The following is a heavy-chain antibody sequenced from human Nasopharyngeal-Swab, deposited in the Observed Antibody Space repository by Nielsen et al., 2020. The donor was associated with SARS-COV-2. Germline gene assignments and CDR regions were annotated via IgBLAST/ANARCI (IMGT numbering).Heavy chain of an antibody. D-gene: IGHD3-9*01. Sequence: SETLSPTCTVPGGPISSYYWNWVRQPPGKGLGWIAYVDYSGSTKYIPSLKSRVTISVDRAKNQVSLKLTSVTAADTAVYYCARGDILTPYYYMDVWGRGTTVAVSS. V-gene: IGHV4-59*01. CDR3: ARGDILTPYYYMDV. CDR1: GGPISSYY. J-gene: IGHJ6*03. CDR2: VDYSGST.